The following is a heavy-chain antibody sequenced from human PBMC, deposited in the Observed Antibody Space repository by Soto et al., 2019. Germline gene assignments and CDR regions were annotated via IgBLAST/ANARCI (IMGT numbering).Heavy chain of an antibody. CDR1: GFTFSSYA. Sequence: GGSLRLSCAASGFTFSSYAMSWVRQAPGKGLEWVSAISGSGGSTYYADSVKGRFTISRDNSKNTQYLQMNSLRAEDTAVYYCAKPLPRRVGELLSHAFDIWGQGTMVTVSS. J-gene: IGHJ3*02. D-gene: IGHD3-10*01. CDR2: ISGSGGST. CDR3: AKPLPRRVGELLSHAFDI. V-gene: IGHV3-23*01.